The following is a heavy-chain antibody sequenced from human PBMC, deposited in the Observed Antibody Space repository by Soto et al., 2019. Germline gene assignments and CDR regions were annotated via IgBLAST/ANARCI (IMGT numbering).Heavy chain of an antibody. V-gene: IGHV4-59*04. CDR1: GGSISSYY. Sequence: SETLSLTCTVSGGSISSYYWSWIRQPPGKGLEWIGYIYHSGSTYYNPSLKSRVTISVDTSKNQFSLKLSSVTAADTAVYYCARHLRGYSGYRDYWGQGTLVTVSS. CDR2: IYHSGST. D-gene: IGHD5-12*01. CDR3: ARHLRGYSGYRDY. J-gene: IGHJ4*02.